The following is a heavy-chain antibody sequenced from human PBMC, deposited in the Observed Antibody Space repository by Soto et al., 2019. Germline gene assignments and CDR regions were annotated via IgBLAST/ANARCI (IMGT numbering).Heavy chain of an antibody. CDR2: LSSSGEKT. D-gene: IGHD2-2*01. CDR1: GLNFAGYA. CDR3: AKESLFPSIQGIITN. V-gene: IGHV3-23*01. J-gene: IGHJ4*02. Sequence: EVRLSESGGGLARPVGSLRLFCEASGLNFAGYAMSWVRQAPGKGLDWVSSLSSSGEKTYYSDSVRGRFTISRDNTKNTVYLQMTTLSADDTAVYFCAKESLFPSIQGIITNWGQGVVVTVYS.